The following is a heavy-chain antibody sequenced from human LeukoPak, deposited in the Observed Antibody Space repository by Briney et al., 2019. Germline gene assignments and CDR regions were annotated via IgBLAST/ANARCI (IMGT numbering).Heavy chain of an antibody. CDR2: IKQDGSEK. CDR3: ARWSGIWGGYYVFDY. V-gene: IGHV3-7*01. Sequence: GGSLRLSCAASGFTFSSYWMSWVRQAPGKGLEWVANIKQDGSEKYYVDSVKGRFTISRDNAKNSLYLQMNSLRAEDTAVYYCARWSGIWGGYYVFDYWGQGTLVTVSS. CDR1: GFTFSSYW. J-gene: IGHJ4*02. D-gene: IGHD3-3*01.